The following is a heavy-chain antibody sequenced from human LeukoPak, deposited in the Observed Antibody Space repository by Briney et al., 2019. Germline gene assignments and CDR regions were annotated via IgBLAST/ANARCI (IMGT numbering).Heavy chain of an antibody. CDR3: AKDRTPTTVKGDWFDP. J-gene: IGHJ5*02. D-gene: IGHD4-11*01. CDR2: VSNSGGST. V-gene: IGHV3-23*01. Sequence: PGGSLRLSCAASGFTFNNYVMSWIRQAPGKGLEWVSVVSNSGGSTYYADSVKGRFTISRDNSKNTLYLQMNSLRAEDTAVYYCAKDRTPTTVKGDWFDPWGQGTLVTVSS. CDR1: GFTFNNYV.